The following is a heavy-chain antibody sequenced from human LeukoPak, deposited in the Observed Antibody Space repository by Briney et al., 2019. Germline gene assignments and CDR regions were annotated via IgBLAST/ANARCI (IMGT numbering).Heavy chain of an antibody. D-gene: IGHD6-19*01. CDR2: INPNSGGT. Sequence: ASVKVSCKASGYTFTDYYIHWVRQAPGQGLEWMGWINPNSGGTKYAQKFQGRVTMTRDTSISTAYMELTRLRSEDTAVYYCARGYSSTLHPWGQGTLVTVSS. J-gene: IGHJ5*02. V-gene: IGHV1-2*02. CDR1: GYTFTDYY. CDR3: ARGYSSTLHP.